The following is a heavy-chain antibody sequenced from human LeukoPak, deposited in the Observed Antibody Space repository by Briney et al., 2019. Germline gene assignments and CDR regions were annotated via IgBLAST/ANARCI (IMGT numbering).Heavy chain of an antibody. CDR2: ISAYNGNT. J-gene: IGHJ4*02. CDR3: ARDLEDYGEHEVYFDY. D-gene: IGHD4-17*01. V-gene: IGHV1-18*01. CDR1: GYTFTGYG. Sequence: ASVKVSCKASGYTFTGYGISWVRQAPGQGLEWMGWISAYNGNTNYAQKLQGRVTMTTDTSTSTAYMELRSLRSDDTAVYYCARDLEDYGEHEVYFDYWGPGTLVTVSS.